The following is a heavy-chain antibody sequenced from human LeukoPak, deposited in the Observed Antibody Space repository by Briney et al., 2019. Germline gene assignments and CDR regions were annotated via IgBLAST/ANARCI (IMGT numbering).Heavy chain of an antibody. CDR2: IYSGGST. CDR1: GFTVSSNY. J-gene: IGHJ4*02. CDR3: VKSRRVGANQRGLFDY. Sequence: AGGSLRLSCAASGFTVSSNYMSWVRQAPGKGLEWVSVIYSGGSTYHADSVKGRFTISRDNSKNTLYLQMNSLRADDTAVYYCVKSRRVGANQRGLFDYWGQGTLVTVSP. D-gene: IGHD1-26*01. V-gene: IGHV3-53*01.